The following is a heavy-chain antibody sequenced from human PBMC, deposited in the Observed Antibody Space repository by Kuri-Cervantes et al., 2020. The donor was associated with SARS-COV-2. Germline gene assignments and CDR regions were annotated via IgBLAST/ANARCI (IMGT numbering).Heavy chain of an antibody. CDR3: AKESNWNYVDAFDY. D-gene: IGHD1-7*01. CDR2: ISYDGSNK. J-gene: IGHJ4*02. CDR1: GFTFSSYA. V-gene: IGHV3-30-3*01. Sequence: LSLTCAASGFTFSSYAMHWVRQAPGKGLEWVAVISYDGSNKYYADSVKGRFTISRDNSKNTLYLQMNSLRAEDTAVYYCAKESNWNYVDAFDYWGQGTLVTVSS.